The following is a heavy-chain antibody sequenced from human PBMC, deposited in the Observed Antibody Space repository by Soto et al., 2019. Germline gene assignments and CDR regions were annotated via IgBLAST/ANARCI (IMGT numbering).Heavy chain of an antibody. CDR3: ARDLGDSNLIAVAGTFWFDP. V-gene: IGHV3-21*01. Sequence: GGSLRLSCAASGFTFSSYSMNWVRQAPGKGLEWVSSISSSSSYIYYADSVKGRFTISRDNAKNSLYLQMNSLRAEDTAVYYCARDLGDSNLIAVAGTFWFDPWGQGTLVTVSS. D-gene: IGHD6-19*01. CDR2: ISSSSSYI. CDR1: GFTFSSYS. J-gene: IGHJ5*02.